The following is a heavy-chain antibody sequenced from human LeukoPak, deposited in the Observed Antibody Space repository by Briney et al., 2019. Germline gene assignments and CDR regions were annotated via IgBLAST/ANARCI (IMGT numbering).Heavy chain of an antibody. CDR2: IYYSGST. J-gene: IGHJ4*02. Sequence: SETLSLTCTVSGGSISSYYWSWIRQPPGKGLGWIGYIYYSGSTNYNPSLKSRVTISVDSSKNQFSLKLSSVTAADTAVYYCARGVLWFGELLSPNFDYWGQGTLVTVSS. V-gene: IGHV4-59*01. CDR1: GGSISSYY. CDR3: ARGVLWFGELLSPNFDY. D-gene: IGHD3-10*01.